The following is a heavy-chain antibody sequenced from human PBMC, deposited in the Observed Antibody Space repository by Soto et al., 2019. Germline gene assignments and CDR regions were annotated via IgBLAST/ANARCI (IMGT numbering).Heavy chain of an antibody. Sequence: QVQLVQAGAEGKKPGSSVKVSCKASGGTFSSYAISWVRQAPGQGLEWMGGIIPIFGTANYAQKFQGRVTIPADESTSTASMELSSLRCEETAVYYCARSSSWPYYYFYGMDVWGQGTTVTVSS. CDR1: GGTFSSYA. CDR3: ARSSSWPYYYFYGMDV. V-gene: IGHV1-69*01. J-gene: IGHJ6*02. CDR2: IIPIFGTA. D-gene: IGHD6-13*01.